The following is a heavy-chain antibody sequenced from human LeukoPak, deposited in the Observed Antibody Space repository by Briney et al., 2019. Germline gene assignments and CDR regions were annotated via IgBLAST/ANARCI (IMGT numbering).Heavy chain of an antibody. Sequence: PSETLSLTCTVSGDSISSYYWSWIRQPPGKGLEWIGYIYYSGSTNYNPSLKSRVTISVDTSKNQFSLRLSSLTAADTAVYYCARVNYYDSSGTDYWGQGTLVTVSS. CDR2: IYYSGST. V-gene: IGHV4-59*01. J-gene: IGHJ4*02. CDR1: GDSISSYY. D-gene: IGHD3-22*01. CDR3: ARVNYYDSSGTDY.